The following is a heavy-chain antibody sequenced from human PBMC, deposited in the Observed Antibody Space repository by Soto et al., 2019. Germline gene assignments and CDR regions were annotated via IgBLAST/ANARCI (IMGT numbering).Heavy chain of an antibody. CDR2: ISYSGST. CDR3: ATMGTPATGLYYFDY. V-gene: IGHV4-30-4*01. CDR1: GGSLKSGGYY. J-gene: IGHJ4*02. Sequence: SETLSLTCTVSGGSLKSGGYYWSWIRQPPGKGLEWIGFISYSGSTYYNASLKSRVTISVDTSKNQFSLNLSFVTAADTAVYYCATMGTPATGLYYFDYWGQGTLVTVSS. D-gene: IGHD1-7*01.